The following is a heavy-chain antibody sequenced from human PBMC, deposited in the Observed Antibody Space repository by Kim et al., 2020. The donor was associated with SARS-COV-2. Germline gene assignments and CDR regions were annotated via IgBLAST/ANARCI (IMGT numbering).Heavy chain of an antibody. CDR3: VSRRNSGYHFDY. J-gene: IGHJ4*02. CDR1: GSTFTSHY. Sequence: ASVKVSCKASGSTFTSHYLHWLRQAPKERLEWMGIINPTFVCPGYAQMFQGRVTMTRDTSTSTVYMELSSLRSADAAVYYCVSRRNSGYHFDYWGQGTLVTVSS. V-gene: IGHV1-46*01. CDR2: INPTFVCP. D-gene: IGHD3-22*01.